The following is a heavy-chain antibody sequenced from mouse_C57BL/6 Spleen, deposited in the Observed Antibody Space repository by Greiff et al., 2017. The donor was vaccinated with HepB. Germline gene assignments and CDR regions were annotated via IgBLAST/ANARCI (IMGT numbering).Heavy chain of an antibody. CDR2: IYPGSGST. CDR1: GYTFTSYW. Sequence: QVQLQQPGAELVKPGASVKMSCKASGYTFTSYWITWVKQRPGQGLEWIGDIYPGSGSTNYNEKFKSKATLTVDTSSITAYMQLSSLTSEDSAVYYCARGITTVVATDYAMDYWGQGTSVTVSS. J-gene: IGHJ4*01. D-gene: IGHD1-1*01. V-gene: IGHV1-55*01. CDR3: ARGITTVVATDYAMDY.